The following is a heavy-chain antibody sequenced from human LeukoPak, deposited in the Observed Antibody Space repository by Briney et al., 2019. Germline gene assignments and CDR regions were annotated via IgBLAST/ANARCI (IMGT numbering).Heavy chain of an antibody. J-gene: IGHJ3*02. V-gene: IGHV1-46*01. Sequence: GASVKVSCKTSGYSFTSYYIHWVRQAPGQGLEWMWIINPSGGSTTYAQKFKGRLTMASDTSTSTVYMELRSLRSEDTAMYYCARSSAYYNEADIWGQGTMVTVSS. CDR1: GYSFTSYY. CDR3: ARSSAYYNEADI. D-gene: IGHD1-26*01. CDR2: INPSGGST.